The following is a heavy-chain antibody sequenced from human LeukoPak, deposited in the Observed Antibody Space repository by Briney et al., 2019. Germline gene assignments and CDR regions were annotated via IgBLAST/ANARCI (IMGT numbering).Heavy chain of an antibody. CDR3: ARASHDYGDYSHFDY. CDR1: GGSISSSIYY. CDR2: IYYSGNT. Sequence: PSETLSLTCTVSGGSISSSIYYWGWIRQPPGKGLEWIASIYYSGNTYYNPSLKSRVTISVDTSKKQFSLKLSSVTAADTAVYYCARASHDYGDYSHFDYWGQGTLVTVSS. V-gene: IGHV4-39*07. J-gene: IGHJ4*02. D-gene: IGHD4-17*01.